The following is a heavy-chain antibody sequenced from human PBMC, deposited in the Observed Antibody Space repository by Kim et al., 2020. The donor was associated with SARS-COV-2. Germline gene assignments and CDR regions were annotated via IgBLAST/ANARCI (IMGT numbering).Heavy chain of an antibody. Sequence: GGSLRLSCAASGFTFSSYAMSWVRQAPGKGLEWVSAISGSGGSTYYADSVKGRFTISRDNSKNTLYLQMNSLRAEDTAVYYCAKVASDIVVVVATIPKYYFDYWGQGTLVTVSS. V-gene: IGHV3-23*01. CDR3: AKVASDIVVVVATIPKYYFDY. CDR2: ISGSGGST. CDR1: GFTFSSYA. D-gene: IGHD2-15*01. J-gene: IGHJ4*02.